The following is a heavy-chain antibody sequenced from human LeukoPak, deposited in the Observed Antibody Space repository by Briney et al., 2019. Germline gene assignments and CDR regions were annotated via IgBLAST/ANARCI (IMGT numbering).Heavy chain of an antibody. J-gene: IGHJ5*02. CDR3: ARDHFERGYSSSSDWFDP. CDR2: IYRSGST. V-gene: IGHV4-30-2*01. D-gene: IGHD6-6*01. CDR1: GGSISSGGYY. Sequence: SQTLSLTCTVSGGSISSGGYYWSWIRQPPGKGLEWIGYIYRSGSTYYNPSLKSRVTISVDRSKNQFSLKLSSVTAADTAVYYCARDHFERGYSSSSDWFDPWGQGTLVTVSS.